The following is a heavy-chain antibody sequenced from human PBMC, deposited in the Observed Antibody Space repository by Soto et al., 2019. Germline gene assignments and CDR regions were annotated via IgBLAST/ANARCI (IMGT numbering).Heavy chain of an antibody. D-gene: IGHD2-15*01. Sequence: SETLSLTCTVSGGSISSYYWSWIRQPPGKGLEWIGYIYYSGSTNYNPSLKSRVTISVDTSKNQFSLKLSSVTAADTAVYYCARDGSEHTKGWRAFDIWGQGTMVTVS. V-gene: IGHV4-59*01. CDR2: IYYSGST. J-gene: IGHJ3*02. CDR3: ARDGSEHTKGWRAFDI. CDR1: GGSISSYY.